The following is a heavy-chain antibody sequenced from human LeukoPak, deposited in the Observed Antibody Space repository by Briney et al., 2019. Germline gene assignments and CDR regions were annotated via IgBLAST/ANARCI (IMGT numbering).Heavy chain of an antibody. D-gene: IGHD3-16*02. J-gene: IGHJ4*02. CDR3: ARESPQPPPGHDYDYVWGSYRYLVY. CDR2: IIPIFGTA. CDR1: GGTFSSYA. V-gene: IGHV1-69*01. Sequence: GSSVKVSCKASGGTFSSYAISWVRQAPGQGLEWMGGIIPIFGTANYAQKFQGRATITADESTSTAYMELSSLRSEDTAVYYCARESPQPPPGHDYDYVWGSYRYLVYWGQGTLVTVSS.